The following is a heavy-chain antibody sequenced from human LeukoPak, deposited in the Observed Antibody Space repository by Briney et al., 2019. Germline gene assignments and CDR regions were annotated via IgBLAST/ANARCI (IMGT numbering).Heavy chain of an antibody. V-gene: IGHV1-69*10. CDR1: GGTFSSYA. CDR2: IIPIFGIA. D-gene: IGHD6-19*01. Sequence: SVKVSCRASGGTFSSYAISWVRQAPGQGLEWMGGIIPIFGIANYAQKFQGRVTITADKSTSTAYMELSSLRSEDTAVYYCARASGWYEGDYYYYYGMDVWGQGTTVTVSS. J-gene: IGHJ6*02. CDR3: ARASGWYEGDYYYYYGMDV.